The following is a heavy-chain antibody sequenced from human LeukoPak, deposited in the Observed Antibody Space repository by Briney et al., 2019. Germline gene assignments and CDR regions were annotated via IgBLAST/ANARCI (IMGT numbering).Heavy chain of an antibody. CDR1: GFPLRDYA. J-gene: IGHJ4*02. V-gene: IGHV3-23*01. CDR3: AKSLLRPGY. CDR2: INGSGGST. Sequence: GGSLRLSCAASGFPLRDYAMSWVRQAPGKGLEWVSDINGSGGSTYYADSVKGRFTISRDNSKNTLYLQMNSLRAEDTAVYYCAKSLLRPGYWGQGTLVTVSS. D-gene: IGHD3-3*01.